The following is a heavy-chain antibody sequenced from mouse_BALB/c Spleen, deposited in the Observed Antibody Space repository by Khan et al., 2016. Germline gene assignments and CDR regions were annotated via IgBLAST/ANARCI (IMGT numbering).Heavy chain of an antibody. CDR2: IDPFSGGT. V-gene: IGHV1S135*01. CDR1: GYSFTSYY. CDR3: TRQGYVAWFTY. D-gene: IGHD2-2*01. Sequence: VRLQQSGPDLMKPGASLKISCKASGYSFTSYYIHWVVQSHGQSLEWIGYIDPFSGGTTYNQKFKGKATLTVDKSSSTAYIHLSNLTSEDSAVYYCTRQGYVAWFTYWGQGTLVTVSA. J-gene: IGHJ3*01.